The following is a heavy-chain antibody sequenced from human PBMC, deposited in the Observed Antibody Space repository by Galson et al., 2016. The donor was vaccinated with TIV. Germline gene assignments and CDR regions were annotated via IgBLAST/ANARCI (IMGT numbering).Heavy chain of an antibody. CDR2: VYPSGNT. Sequence: SETLSLTCTVSGGSVTSSHWSWIRQPAGKGLEWIGRVYPSGNTNYSPSLKSRVTMSLDTSKNQFSLNLMSVTAADTAVYYCAQEGYSYRRSWGQGILVTVSA. CDR1: GGSVTSSH. D-gene: IGHD5-18*01. V-gene: IGHV4-4*07. J-gene: IGHJ4*02. CDR3: AQEGYSYRRS.